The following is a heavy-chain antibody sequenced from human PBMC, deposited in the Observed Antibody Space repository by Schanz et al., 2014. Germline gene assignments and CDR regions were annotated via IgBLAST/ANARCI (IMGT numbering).Heavy chain of an antibody. CDR3: ARANYRRKINFDY. J-gene: IGHJ4*02. CDR2: ICSSGNTI. D-gene: IGHD3-10*01. CDR1: GFTFTTHS. Sequence: VQMVESGGGVVQPGRSLRLSCAASGFTFTTHSMTWVRQAPGKGLEWVSYICSSGNTIYYADSVKGRFTISRDNSKNTLYLQMNTLRAEDTAVYYCARANYRRKINFDYWGRGTLVTVSS. V-gene: IGHV3-48*01.